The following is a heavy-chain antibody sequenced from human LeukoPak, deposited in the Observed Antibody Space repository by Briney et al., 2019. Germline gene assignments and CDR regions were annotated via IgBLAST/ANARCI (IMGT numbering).Heavy chain of an antibody. CDR2: IYYSGST. CDR1: GGSISSSSYY. Sequence: PSETLSLTCTVSGGSISSSSYYWGWLRQPPGKGLEWIGSIYYSGSTYYNPSLKSRVTISVDTSKNQFSLKLSSVTAADTAVYYCARRTEAGVAPKIDYWGQGTLVTVSS. V-gene: IGHV4-39*01. J-gene: IGHJ4*02. CDR3: ARRTEAGVAPKIDY. D-gene: IGHD3-10*01.